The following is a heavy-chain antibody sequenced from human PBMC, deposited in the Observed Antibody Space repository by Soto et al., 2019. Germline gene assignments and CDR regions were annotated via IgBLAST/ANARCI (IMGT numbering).Heavy chain of an antibody. CDR3: GKDLDSYGQNWFDP. J-gene: IGHJ5*02. CDR2: ISASGGST. CDR1: GFTFSSYA. V-gene: IGHV3-23*01. Sequence: VQLLESGGGLVQPGGSLGLSCAASGFTFSSYAMTWVRQAPGKGLEWVSLISASGGSTYYADSVKGRFIISRDNSKNTVYLQMNSLRAEDTAVYYCGKDLDSYGQNWFDPWGQGTLVTASS. D-gene: IGHD5-18*01.